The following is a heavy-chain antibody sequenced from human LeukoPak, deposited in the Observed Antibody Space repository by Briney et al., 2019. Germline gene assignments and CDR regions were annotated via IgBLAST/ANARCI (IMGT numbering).Heavy chain of an antibody. CDR3: ARSQWEPVEYYFDY. Sequence: SETLSLTCIVSGGSISSSSYYWGWIRQPPGKGLEWIGSIYYSGSTYYNPSLKSRVTISVDTSKNQFSLKLSSVTAADTAVYYCARSQWEPVEYYFDYWGQGTLVTVSS. V-gene: IGHV4-39*07. D-gene: IGHD1-26*01. J-gene: IGHJ4*02. CDR1: GGSISSSSYY. CDR2: IYYSGST.